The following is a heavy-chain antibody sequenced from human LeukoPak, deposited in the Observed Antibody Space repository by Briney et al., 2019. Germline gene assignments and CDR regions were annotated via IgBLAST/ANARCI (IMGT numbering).Heavy chain of an antibody. Sequence: SVXXXXKASXGTFSSYAISWVRQAPGQGLEWMGGIIPIFGTANYAQKFQGRVTITTDESTSTAYMELSSLRSEDTAVYYCATDKGYFDYWGQGTLVTVSS. CDR2: IIPIFGTA. V-gene: IGHV1-69*05. CDR3: ATDKGYFDY. CDR1: XGTFSSYA. D-gene: IGHD3-9*01. J-gene: IGHJ4*02.